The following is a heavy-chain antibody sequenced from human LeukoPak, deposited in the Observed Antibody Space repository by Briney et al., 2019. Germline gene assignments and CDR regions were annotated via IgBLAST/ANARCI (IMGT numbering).Heavy chain of an antibody. J-gene: IGHJ4*02. CDR3: ARVTPVSSRRYYFDY. Sequence: PSETLSLTCTVSGGSISSGDYYWSWLRQPPGKGLEWLGYIYYSGSTYYNPSLKSRVTISVDTSKNQFSLKLSSVTAADTAVYYCARVTPVSSRRYYFDYWGQGTLVTVSS. CDR2: IYYSGST. D-gene: IGHD2/OR15-2a*01. V-gene: IGHV4-30-4*01. CDR1: GGSISSGDYY.